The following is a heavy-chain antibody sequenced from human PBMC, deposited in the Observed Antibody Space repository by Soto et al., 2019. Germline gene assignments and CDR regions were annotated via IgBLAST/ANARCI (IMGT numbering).Heavy chain of an antibody. CDR1: GFTVSSNY. Sequence: WGSLRLSCAASGFTVSSNYMSWVRQAPGKGLEWVSVIYSGGSTYYADSVKGRFTISRHNSKNTLYLQMNSLRAEDTAVYYCARDGRDGYNDAFDIWGQGTMVTVSS. J-gene: IGHJ3*02. CDR2: IYSGGST. CDR3: ARDGRDGYNDAFDI. V-gene: IGHV3-66*01. D-gene: IGHD5-12*01.